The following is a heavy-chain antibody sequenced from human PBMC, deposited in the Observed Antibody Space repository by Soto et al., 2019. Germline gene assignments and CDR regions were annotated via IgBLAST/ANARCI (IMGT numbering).Heavy chain of an antibody. V-gene: IGHV1-18*01. Sequence: QVQLVQSGAEVKKPGASVKVSCKTSGYTFSSYDITWVRQAPGQGLEWLGWISGFNGNTNYAQKLQGRVTMTTDTSTYTASMELRSLRSDDTAVYYCVRKGGSYYDYGMDVWGQGTTVTVSS. CDR3: VRKGGSYYDYGMDV. CDR2: ISGFNGNT. CDR1: GYTFSSYD. D-gene: IGHD3-16*01. J-gene: IGHJ6*02.